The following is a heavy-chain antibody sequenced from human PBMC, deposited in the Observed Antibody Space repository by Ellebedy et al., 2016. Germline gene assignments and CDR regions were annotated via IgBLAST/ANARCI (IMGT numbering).Heavy chain of an antibody. V-gene: IGHV1-18*04. CDR1: GYTFTSYY. D-gene: IGHD5-12*01. CDR3: ARGYSGYDQAGGWFDP. J-gene: IGHJ5*02. Sequence: ASVKVSCKASGYTFTSYYMHWVRQAPGQGLEWMGWISAYNGNTNYAQKLQGRVTMTTDTSTSTAYMELRSLRSDDTAVYYCARGYSGYDQAGGWFDPWGQGTLVTVSS. CDR2: ISAYNGNT.